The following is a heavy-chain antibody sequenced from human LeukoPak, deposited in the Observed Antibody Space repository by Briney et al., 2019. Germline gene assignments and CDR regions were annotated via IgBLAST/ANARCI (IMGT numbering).Heavy chain of an antibody. CDR2: IYPGDSDT. Sequence: GESLKISCKGSGYSFSTDWIGWVRQMPGKGLEWMGIIYPGDSDTRYSPSFQGQVTISADKSISTAYLQWSSLKASDTAMYYCARRYDYVWGSLDYWGQGTLVTVSS. CDR1: GYSFSTDW. J-gene: IGHJ4*02. D-gene: IGHD3-16*01. V-gene: IGHV5-51*01. CDR3: ARRYDYVWGSLDY.